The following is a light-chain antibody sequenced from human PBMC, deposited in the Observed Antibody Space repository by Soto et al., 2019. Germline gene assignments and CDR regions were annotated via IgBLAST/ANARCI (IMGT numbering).Light chain of an antibody. CDR3: QHYDNTPPSVT. CDR2: GAS. J-gene: IGKJ3*01. CDR1: QSVSSDY. V-gene: IGKV3-20*01. Sequence: EIVLTQSPDTLSLSPGERATLSCRASQSVSSDYLVWYQQKPGLPPRLLIYGASRRATGIPDRFSGSGSGTDFILTSRRLEHEDFAVYYCQHYDNTPPSVTFGPGTKVDIK.